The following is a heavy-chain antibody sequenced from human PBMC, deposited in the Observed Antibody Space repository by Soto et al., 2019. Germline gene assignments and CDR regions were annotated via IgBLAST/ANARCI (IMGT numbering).Heavy chain of an antibody. CDR3: ARDQYYGSGSYYPYYYYGMDV. CDR1: GFTFSSYG. J-gene: IGHJ6*02. D-gene: IGHD3-10*01. Sequence: PGGSLRLSCAASGFTFSSYGMHWVRQAPGKGLEWVAVMWYDGSNKYYADSVKGRFTISRDNSKNTLYLQMNSLRAEDTAVYYCARDQYYGSGSYYPYYYYGMDVWGQGTTVTVSS. CDR2: MWYDGSNK. V-gene: IGHV3-33*01.